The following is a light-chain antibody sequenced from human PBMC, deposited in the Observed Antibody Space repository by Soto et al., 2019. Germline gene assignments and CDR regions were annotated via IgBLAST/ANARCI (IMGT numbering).Light chain of an antibody. CDR1: SSDVGGYDF. Sequence: QSALTQPRSVSGSPGQSVTISCTGTSSDVGGYDFVSWYQQHPGKAPKLIIYDVNKRPSGVPDRFSGSKSGNPASLTISGLQAEDEADYCCCSYAGNYRVFGGGTKLTVL. CDR2: DVN. J-gene: IGLJ2*01. CDR3: CSYAGNYRV. V-gene: IGLV2-11*01.